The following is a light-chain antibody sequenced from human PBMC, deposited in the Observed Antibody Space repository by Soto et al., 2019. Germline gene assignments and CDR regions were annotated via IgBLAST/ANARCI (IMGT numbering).Light chain of an antibody. CDR2: GAS. CDR1: QSVSSSY. Sequence: EIVLTQSPGTLSLSPGERATLSCRASQSVSSSYLAWYQQKPGQAPRLLIYGASSRATGIPDRFSGSGSGTDFNLTISRLEPEDFAVYYCQQYGSSPKTFAQGTKVEIK. J-gene: IGKJ1*01. CDR3: QQYGSSPKT. V-gene: IGKV3-20*01.